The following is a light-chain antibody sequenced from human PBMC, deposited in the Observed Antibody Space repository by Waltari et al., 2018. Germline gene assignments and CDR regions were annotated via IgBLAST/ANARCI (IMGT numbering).Light chain of an antibody. CDR2: AAS. V-gene: IGKV1-9*01. CDR3: QRLDDYPLT. J-gene: IGKJ4*01. Sequence: DIQLTQSPSFLSASVGDRVTITCRASQGISTFLAWYQQKPGKAPNLLIYAASTLESGVPSRFSGSRSVTEFTLTISNLQPEDFATYYCQRLDDYPLTFGGGTKVDIK. CDR1: QGISTF.